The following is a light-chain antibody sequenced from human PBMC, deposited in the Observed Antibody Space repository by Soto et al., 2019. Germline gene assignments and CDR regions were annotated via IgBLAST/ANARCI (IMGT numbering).Light chain of an antibody. CDR2: INSDGSH. CDR3: QTWGTGIQL. V-gene: IGLV4-69*01. J-gene: IGLJ2*01. Sequence: QPVLTQSPSASASLGASVKLTCTLSSGHSSYAIAWHQQQPEKGPRYLMKINSDGSHSKGDGIPDRFSGSSSGAERSLTISSLQSEDEADYYCQTWGTGIQLFGGGTKLTVL. CDR1: SGHSSYA.